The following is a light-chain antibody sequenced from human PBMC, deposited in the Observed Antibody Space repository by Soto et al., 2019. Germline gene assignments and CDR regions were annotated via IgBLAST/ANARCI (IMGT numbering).Light chain of an antibody. Sequence: EIVLTQSPATLSLSPGERATLSCRASQSVSSYLAWYQQKPGQAPRLLIYDSSNRAAGITARFSGSGSGTDFTLTISSLVPEDFAVYYFQQRSNWPRTFGQGTKVEIK. V-gene: IGKV3-11*01. CDR3: QQRSNWPRT. CDR2: DSS. CDR1: QSVSSY. J-gene: IGKJ1*01.